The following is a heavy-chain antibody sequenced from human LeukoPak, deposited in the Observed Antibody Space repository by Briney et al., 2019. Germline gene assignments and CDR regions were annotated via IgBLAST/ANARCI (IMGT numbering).Heavy chain of an antibody. Sequence: GGSLRLSCAASGFTFSTYGMYWVRQAPGKGLEWVAFVRYDGSKIYYADSVKGRFTISRDNSKNTLYLQMNSLRAEDTAVYYCARLASKGARLKEDYWGQGTLVTVSS. CDR3: ARLASKGARLKEDY. J-gene: IGHJ4*02. CDR2: VRYDGSKI. D-gene: IGHD3-16*01. CDR1: GFTFSTYG. V-gene: IGHV3-30*02.